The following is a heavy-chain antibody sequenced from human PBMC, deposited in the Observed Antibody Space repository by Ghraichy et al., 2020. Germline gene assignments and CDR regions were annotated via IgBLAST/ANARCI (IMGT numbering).Heavy chain of an antibody. CDR3: ASTYFDFWSDLSGHAMDV. V-gene: IGHV4-4*07. CDR2: IYVSGST. J-gene: IGHJ6*02. Sequence: SQTLSLTCTVPGVSIRSYYWSWSRQPAGKGLEWIGRIYVSGSTNYNPSLKSRVTLSLDTTNSRFSLMLTSVTAADTAVYYCASTYFDFWSDLSGHAMDVWGQGTAVTVSS. D-gene: IGHD3-3*01. CDR1: GVSIRSYY.